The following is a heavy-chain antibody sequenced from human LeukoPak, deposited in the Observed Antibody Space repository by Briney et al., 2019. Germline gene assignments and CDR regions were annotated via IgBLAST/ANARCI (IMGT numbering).Heavy chain of an antibody. CDR1: GFTFSDYY. V-gene: IGHV3-11*06. J-gene: IGHJ3*02. CDR3: ARWGTRDSFDI. Sequence: PGGSLRLSCAASGFTFSDYYMSWIRQAPGKGLEWVSYISSSSSYIYYADSVKGRFTISRDNAKNSLYLQLNSLRAEDTAVYYCARWGTRDSFDIWGQGTMVTVSS. D-gene: IGHD3-16*01. CDR2: ISSSSSYI.